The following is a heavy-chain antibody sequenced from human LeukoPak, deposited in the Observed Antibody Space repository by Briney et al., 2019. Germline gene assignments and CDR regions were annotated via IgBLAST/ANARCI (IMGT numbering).Heavy chain of an antibody. V-gene: IGHV4-30-4*08. CDR2: IYYSGST. J-gene: IGHJ6*02. CDR1: GGSISSGDYY. CDR3: ARDTVTLPYYYYGMDV. D-gene: IGHD4-11*01. Sequence: SETLSLTCTVSGGSISSGDYYWSWIRQPPGKGLEWIGYIYYSGSTYYNPSLKSRVTISVDTSKNQFPLKLSSVTAADTAVYYCARDTVTLPYYYYGMDVWGQGTTVTVSS.